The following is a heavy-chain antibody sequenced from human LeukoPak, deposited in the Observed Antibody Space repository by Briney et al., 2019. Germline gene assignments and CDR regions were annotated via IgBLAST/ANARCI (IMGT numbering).Heavy chain of an antibody. CDR2: INPNSGNT. V-gene: IGHV1-8*01. J-gene: IGHJ1*01. Sequence: ASVKVSCKASGYTFTTYDINWVRQAPGQGLEWMGWINPNSGNTAYAQNFQGRVTMTRDSSRSTVYMELSSLKSEDTAVYCCARGWTWGDSWGQGSPVTVSS. CDR3: ARGWTWGDS. CDR1: GYTFTTYD. D-gene: IGHD3-16*01.